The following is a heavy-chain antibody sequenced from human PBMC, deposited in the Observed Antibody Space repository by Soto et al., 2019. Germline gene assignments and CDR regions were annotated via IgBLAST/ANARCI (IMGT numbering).Heavy chain of an antibody. CDR2: IFHSGST. CDR3: ARARGIAVAGIYYYDMDV. D-gene: IGHD6-19*01. Sequence: PSETLSLTCAVSGGSISSSNWWSWVRQPPGKGLEWIGEIFHSGSTNYNPSLKSRVTMSVDKSKNQFSLKLSSVTAADTAVFYCARARGIAVAGIYYYDMDVWGQGTTVTVSS. CDR1: GGSISSSNW. J-gene: IGHJ6*02. V-gene: IGHV4-4*02.